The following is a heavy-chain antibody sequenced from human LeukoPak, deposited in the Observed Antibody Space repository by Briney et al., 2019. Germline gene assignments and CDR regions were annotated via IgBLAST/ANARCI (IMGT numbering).Heavy chain of an antibody. D-gene: IGHD1-26*01. CDR2: IYHSGST. CDR3: ARQDSGSYGVLDY. J-gene: IGHJ4*02. CDR1: GYSISSGYY. Sequence: PSETLSLTCAVSGYSISSGYYWGWIRQPPGKGLEWIGSIYHSGSTYYNPSVKSRVTISVDTSKHQFSLKLSSVTAADTAVYYCARQDSGSYGVLDYWGQGTLVTVSS. V-gene: IGHV4-38-2*01.